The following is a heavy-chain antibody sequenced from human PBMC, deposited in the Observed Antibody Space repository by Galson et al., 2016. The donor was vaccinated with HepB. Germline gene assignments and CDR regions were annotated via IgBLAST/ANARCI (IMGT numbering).Heavy chain of an antibody. CDR2: SYSGGRT. V-gene: IGHV3-53*01. CDR3: AREGCINGACHLDGFDV. Sequence: SLRLSCAASGFSVSSNDASWVRQAPGKGLEWVSVSYSGGRTCYADSVKGRFTVSRDNSKNTLHLQMNSLRVEDTAVYYCAREGCINGACHLDGFDVWGQGTMVTVSS. D-gene: IGHD2-8*01. CDR1: GFSVSSND. J-gene: IGHJ3*01.